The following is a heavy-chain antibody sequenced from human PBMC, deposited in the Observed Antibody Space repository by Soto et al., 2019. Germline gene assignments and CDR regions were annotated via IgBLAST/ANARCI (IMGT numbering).Heavy chain of an antibody. J-gene: IGHJ5*01. Sequence: EVQLVESGGGFVQPGGSLRLSCVASGFTFSYYSINWVRLAPGKGLEYIAYINSDGETTHYSDSVKGRFTISRDNAKNSVFLQMDSLRGDDTALYYCAKTLYSNYNRDSWGQGTLVTVSS. CDR1: GFTFSYYS. CDR3: AKTLYSNYNRDS. D-gene: IGHD4-4*01. CDR2: INSDGETT. V-gene: IGHV3-48*01.